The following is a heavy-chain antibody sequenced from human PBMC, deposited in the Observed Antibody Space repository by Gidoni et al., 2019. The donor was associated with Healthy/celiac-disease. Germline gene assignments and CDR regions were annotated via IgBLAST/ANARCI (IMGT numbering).Heavy chain of an antibody. CDR2: INWNSGST. Sequence: FSFDDYGMSWVRQAPGKGLEWVSGINWNSGSTSYADSVKGRFTISRDNAKNSLYLQMNSLRAEDTALYYCARRSFDDSSGVDYWGQGTLVTVSS. CDR3: ARRSFDDSSGVDY. J-gene: IGHJ4*02. V-gene: IGHV3-20*03. D-gene: IGHD3-22*01. CDR1: FSFDDYG.